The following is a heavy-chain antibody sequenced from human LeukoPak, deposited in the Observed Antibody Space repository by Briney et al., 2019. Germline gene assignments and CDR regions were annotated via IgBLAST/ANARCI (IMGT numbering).Heavy chain of an antibody. CDR3: ARTESIAAALDY. J-gene: IGHJ4*02. CDR2: ISYDGSNK. Sequence: PGGSLRLSCAASGFTFSSYAMHWVRQAPGKGLEWVAVISYDGSNKYYADSVKGRFTISRDNSKNTLYLQMNSLRAEDTAVYYCARTESIAAALDYWGQGTLVTVSS. V-gene: IGHV3-30-3*01. D-gene: IGHD6-13*01. CDR1: GFTFSSYA.